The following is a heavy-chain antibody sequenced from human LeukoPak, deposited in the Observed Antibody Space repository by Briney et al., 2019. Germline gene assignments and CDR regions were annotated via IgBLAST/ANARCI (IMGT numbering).Heavy chain of an antibody. J-gene: IGHJ6*03. CDR3: ARGVVWVRGRYHMDV. CDR1: GGTFSSYA. V-gene: IGHV1-69*06. D-gene: IGHD3-10*01. Sequence: SVKVSCKASGGTFSSYAISWVRQAPGQGLEWMGGIIPIFGTANYAQKFQGRVTITADKSTSTAYMELSSLRSEDTAVYYCARGVVWVRGRYHMDVWGKGTTVTVSS. CDR2: IIPIFGTA.